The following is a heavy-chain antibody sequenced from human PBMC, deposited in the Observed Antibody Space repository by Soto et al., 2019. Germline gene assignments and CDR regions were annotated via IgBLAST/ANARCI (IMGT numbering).Heavy chain of an antibody. CDR1: GFIFSSYT. CDR2: ISASSTYI. D-gene: IGHD2-15*01. CDR3: AKLLGAAPWPSAFDI. V-gene: IGHV3-21*01. Sequence: GGSLRLSCAASGFIFSSYTMNWVRQAPGKGLEWVSSISASSTYIYYADSLKGRFTISRDNAYNSLYLQMNSLRAEDTAVYYCAKLLGAAPWPSAFDIWGPGTMVTVSS. J-gene: IGHJ3*02.